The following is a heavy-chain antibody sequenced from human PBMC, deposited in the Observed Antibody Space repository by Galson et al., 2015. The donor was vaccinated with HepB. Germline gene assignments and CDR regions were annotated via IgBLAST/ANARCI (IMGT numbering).Heavy chain of an antibody. CDR3: ARASIAVAGYYFDY. CDR1: GFSLSTSGMC. Sequence: PALVKPTQTLTLTCTFSGFSLSTSGMCVSWIRQPPGKALEWLARIDWDDDKYYSTSLKTRLTISKDTSKNQVVLTMTNMDPVDTATYYCARASIAVAGYYFDYWGQGTLVTVSS. V-gene: IGHV2-70*11. J-gene: IGHJ4*02. CDR2: IDWDDDK. D-gene: IGHD6-19*01.